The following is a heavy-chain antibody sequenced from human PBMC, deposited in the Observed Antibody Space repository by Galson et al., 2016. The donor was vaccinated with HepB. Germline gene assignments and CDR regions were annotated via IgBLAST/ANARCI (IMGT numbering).Heavy chain of an antibody. CDR1: GGSISSGDYH. Sequence: TLSLTCTVSGGSISSGDYHWSWLRQLPGKGLEWIGCIQNSGSTYYNPSVKSRLIISVDTSKNQFSLELSSVTAADTAVYYCARGLNIIGPWSQGTLVTVSS. CDR3: ARGLNIIGP. CDR2: IQNSGST. J-gene: IGHJ5*02. V-gene: IGHV4-31*03. D-gene: IGHD2/OR15-2a*01.